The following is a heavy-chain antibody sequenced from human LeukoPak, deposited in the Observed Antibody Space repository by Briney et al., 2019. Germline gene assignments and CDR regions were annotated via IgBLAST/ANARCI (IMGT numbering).Heavy chain of an antibody. D-gene: IGHD5-12*01. V-gene: IGHV4-4*07. J-gene: IGHJ6*03. CDR3: ARVYPKGGYEYYMDV. CDR1: SGSISSYY. Sequence: SETLSLTCTVSSGSISSYYWSWIRQPAGKGLEWIGRIYTSGSTNYNPSLKSRVTMSVDTSKNQFSLKLSSVTAADTAVYYCARVYPKGGYEYYMDVWGKGTTVTVSS. CDR2: IYTSGST.